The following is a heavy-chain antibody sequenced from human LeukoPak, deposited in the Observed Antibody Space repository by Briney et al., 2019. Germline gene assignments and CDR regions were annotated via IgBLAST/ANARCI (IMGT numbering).Heavy chain of an antibody. CDR2: ISYDGSNK. Sequence: GGSLRLSCAASGFTFSSYGMHWVRQAPGKGLEWVAVISYDGSNKYYADSVKGRFTISRDNSKNTLYLQMNGLRAEDTAVYYCAKDHAVTSAFDIWGQGTMVTVSS. D-gene: IGHD4-17*01. CDR1: GFTFSSYG. J-gene: IGHJ3*02. V-gene: IGHV3-30*18. CDR3: AKDHAVTSAFDI.